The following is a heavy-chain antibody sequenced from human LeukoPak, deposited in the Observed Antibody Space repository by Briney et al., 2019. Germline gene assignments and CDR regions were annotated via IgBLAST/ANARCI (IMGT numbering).Heavy chain of an antibody. CDR3: ARAYYYGSGRKNYYYYYMDV. CDR1: GYTFTSYG. V-gene: IGHV1-18*01. D-gene: IGHD3-10*01. Sequence: ASVKVSCKASGYTFTSYGISWVRQAPGQGLEWMGWISAYNGNTNYAQKLQGRVTMTTDTSTSTAYMELRSLRSDDTAVYYCARAYYYGSGRKNYYYYYMDVWGKGTTVTISS. CDR2: ISAYNGNT. J-gene: IGHJ6*03.